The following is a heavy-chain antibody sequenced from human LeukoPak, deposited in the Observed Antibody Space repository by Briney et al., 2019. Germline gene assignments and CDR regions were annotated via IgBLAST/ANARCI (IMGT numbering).Heavy chain of an antibody. J-gene: IGHJ4*02. CDR2: INPSGGST. V-gene: IGHV1-46*01. Sequence: ASVKVSCKASGYTFTIYYMHWVRQAPGQGLEWMGIINPSGGSTSYAQKFQGRVTMTRDTSTSTVYMELSSLRSEDTAVYYCASLKGLFDYFDYWGQGILVTVYS. D-gene: IGHD3-22*01. CDR3: ASLKGLFDYFDY. CDR1: GYTFTIYY.